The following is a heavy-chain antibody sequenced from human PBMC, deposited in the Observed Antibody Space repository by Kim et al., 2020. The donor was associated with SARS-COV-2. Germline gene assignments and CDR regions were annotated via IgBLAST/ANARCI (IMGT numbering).Heavy chain of an antibody. J-gene: IGHJ6*03. Sequence: SETLSLTCTVSGGSISSDYWSWIRQPPGKGLEWIGYIYYNGSTNYNASLKSRVTISVDTSKKHFSLKLRSVTAADTAVYYCARQVRETAPGPWYYLDVWGKGTTVTVSS. CDR3: ARQVRETAPGPWYYLDV. CDR2: IYYNGST. D-gene: IGHD6-13*01. CDR1: GGSISSDY. V-gene: IGHV4-59*08.